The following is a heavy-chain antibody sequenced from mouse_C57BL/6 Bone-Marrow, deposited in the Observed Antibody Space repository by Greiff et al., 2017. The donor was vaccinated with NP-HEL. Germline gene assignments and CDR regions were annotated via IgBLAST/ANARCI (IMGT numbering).Heavy chain of an antibody. CDR3: AGRSTCDGSSYYAMDY. D-gene: IGHD1-1*01. Sequence: VKLMESGAELARPGASVKLSCKASGYTFTSYGISWVKQRTGQGLEWIGEIYPRSGNTYYNEKFKGKATLTADKSSSTAYMELRSLTSEDSAVYYCAGRSTCDGSSYYAMDYWGQGTSVTVSS. J-gene: IGHJ4*01. V-gene: IGHV1-81*01. CDR2: IYPRSGNT. CDR1: GYTFTSYG.